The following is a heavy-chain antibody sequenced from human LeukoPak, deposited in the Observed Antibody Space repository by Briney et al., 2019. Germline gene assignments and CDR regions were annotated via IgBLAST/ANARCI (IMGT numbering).Heavy chain of an antibody. CDR2: ISRSSSYI. CDR1: GFTVSSNY. D-gene: IGHD1-26*01. V-gene: IGHV3-21*01. J-gene: IGHJ3*02. Sequence: GGSLRLSCAASGFTVSSNYMSWVRQAPGKGLEWVSSISRSSSYIYYADSVKGRFTISRDNAKDSLYLQMNSLRAEDTAVYYCAYSGSSDAFDIWGQGTMVTVSS. CDR3: AYSGSSDAFDI.